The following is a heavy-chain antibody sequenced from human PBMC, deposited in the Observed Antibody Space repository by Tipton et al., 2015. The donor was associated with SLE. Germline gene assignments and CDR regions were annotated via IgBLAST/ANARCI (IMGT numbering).Heavy chain of an antibody. J-gene: IGHJ3*02. CDR2: INHSGST. Sequence: LRLSCAVYGGSFSGYYWSWIRQPPGKGLEWIGEINHSGSTNYNPSLKSRVTTSVDTSKNQFSLKLSSVTAADTAVYYCARGRPAFDIWGQGTMVTVSS. V-gene: IGHV4-34*01. CDR1: GGSFSGYY. CDR3: ARGRPAFDI.